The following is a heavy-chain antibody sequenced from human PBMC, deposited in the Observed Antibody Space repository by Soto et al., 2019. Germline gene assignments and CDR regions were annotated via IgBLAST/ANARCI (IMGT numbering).Heavy chain of an antibody. V-gene: IGHV3-73*02. J-gene: IGHJ4*02. Sequence: EVQLVESGGGLVQPGGSLKLSCAASGFTFSGSAMHWVRQASGKGLEWVGRIRSKANSYATAYAASVKGRFTISRDDSKNTAYLQMNSLKTEDTAVYYCTTDLRWDQLGQFDYWGQGTLVTVSS. D-gene: IGHD1-1*01. CDR1: GFTFSGSA. CDR3: TTDLRWDQLGQFDY. CDR2: IRSKANSYAT.